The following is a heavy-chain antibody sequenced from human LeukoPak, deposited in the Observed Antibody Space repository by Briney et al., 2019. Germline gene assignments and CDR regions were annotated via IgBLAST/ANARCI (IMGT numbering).Heavy chain of an antibody. D-gene: IGHD3-3*01. J-gene: IGHJ4*02. V-gene: IGHV3-73*01. CDR1: GFSFSGSA. CDR2: FRSNANSYAT. Sequence: GGSLIPSCAASGFSFSGSAVRWGRQPSGEGLGWVGRFRSNANSYATAYAASVTARFTTPTDDTKTTAYLQMNSLKSEDTAVYYCTRTYYDFWSGYYCDYWGQGTLVTVS. CDR3: TRTYYDFWSGYYCDY.